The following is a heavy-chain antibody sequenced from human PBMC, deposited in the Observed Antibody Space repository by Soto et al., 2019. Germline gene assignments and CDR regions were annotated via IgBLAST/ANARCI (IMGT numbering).Heavy chain of an antibody. CDR3: ARGSLMHDYDILNWFDP. CDR1: GYTFTSYD. V-gene: IGHV1-8*01. J-gene: IGHJ5*02. Sequence: QVQLVQSGAEVKKPGASVKVSCKASGYTFTSYDINWVRQATGQGREWMGWMNPNSGNTGYAQKFQGRVTMTRNTSISTAYMELSSLRSEDTAVYYCARGSLMHDYDILNWFDPWGQGTLVTVSS. D-gene: IGHD3-9*01. CDR2: MNPNSGNT.